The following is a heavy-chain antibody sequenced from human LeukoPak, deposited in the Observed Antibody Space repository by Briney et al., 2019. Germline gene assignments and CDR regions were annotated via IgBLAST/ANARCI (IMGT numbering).Heavy chain of an antibody. Sequence: GGSLRLSCAASGFTFSSYEMNWVRQAPGKGQERVSYISSSGSTIYYADSVKGRFTISRDNAKNSLYLQMNSLRAEDTAVYYCAELGITMIGGVWGKGTTVTISS. CDR3: AELGITMIGGV. V-gene: IGHV3-48*03. CDR1: GFTFSSYE. D-gene: IGHD3-10*02. J-gene: IGHJ6*04. CDR2: ISSSGSTI.